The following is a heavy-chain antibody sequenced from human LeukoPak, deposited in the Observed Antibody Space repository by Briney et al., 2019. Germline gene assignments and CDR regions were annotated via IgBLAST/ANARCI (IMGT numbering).Heavy chain of an antibody. Sequence: SSETLSLTCTVYGGSFTAFYWSWIRQPPGKGLEWLGEVHHSGTTNYNPSLKSRVTLSVDTSKNQFSLKLSSVTAADTAVYYCARGAYCSTINCYGFDYWGQGTQVTPSS. J-gene: IGHJ4*02. CDR1: GGSFTAFY. CDR3: ARGAYCSTINCYGFDY. V-gene: IGHV4-34*01. CDR2: VHHSGTT. D-gene: IGHD2-2*01.